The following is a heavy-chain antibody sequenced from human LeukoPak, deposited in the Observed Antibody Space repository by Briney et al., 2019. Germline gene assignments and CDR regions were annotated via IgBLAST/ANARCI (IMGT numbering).Heavy chain of an antibody. CDR3: ARDQGRSYYDSSGYYYYYYGMDV. V-gene: IGHV4-59*01. CDR2: IYYSGST. D-gene: IGHD3-22*01. Sequence: SETLSLTCTVSGGSISSYYWSWIRQPPGKGLEWIGYIYYSGSTNYNPSLKSRVTISVDTSKNQFSLKLSSVTAADTAVYYCARDQGRSYYDSSGYYYYYYGMDVWGQGTTVTVSS. CDR1: GGSISSYY. J-gene: IGHJ6*02.